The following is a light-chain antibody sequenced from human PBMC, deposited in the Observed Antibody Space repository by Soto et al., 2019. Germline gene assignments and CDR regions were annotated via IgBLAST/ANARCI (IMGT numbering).Light chain of an antibody. J-gene: IGKJ3*01. CDR3: QQYKTWPPL. CDR2: GAS. CDR1: QSVSSF. V-gene: IGKV3D-15*01. Sequence: EGVMTQSPGTLSLSPGERATLSCRASQSVSSFLAWYHQIPGQAPRLLIYGASTRATGVPARFSGSGSGTEFTLTITSLHSEAFGPYSCQQYKTWPPLFGPGTKVDIK.